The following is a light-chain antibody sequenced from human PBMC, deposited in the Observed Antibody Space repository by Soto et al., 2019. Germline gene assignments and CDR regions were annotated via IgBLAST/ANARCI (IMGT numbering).Light chain of an antibody. CDR2: EAY. V-gene: IGLV2-23*01. CDR3: CSNAVGSTYV. Sequence: QSALTRPASVSGSPGQSITISCTGTSTDVGSHKLVSWYQQYPGNAPKLIIFEAYKRPSGVSNRFSGSKPGSTASLTISGLQAEDEADYYCCSNAVGSTYVFGTGTKVTVL. J-gene: IGLJ1*01. CDR1: STDVGSHKL.